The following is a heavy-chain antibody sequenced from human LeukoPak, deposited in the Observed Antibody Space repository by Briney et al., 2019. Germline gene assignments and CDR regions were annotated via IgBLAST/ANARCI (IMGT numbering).Heavy chain of an antibody. D-gene: IGHD6-19*01. V-gene: IGHV3-30-3*01. CDR2: ISYDGSNK. Sequence: GGSLRLSCAASGFTFSSHAMHWVRQAPGKGLEWVAVISYDGSNKYYADSVKGRFTISRDNSKNTLYLQMNSLRAEDTAVYYCARPRSGWYYFEYWGQGTLVTVSS. CDR1: GFTFSSHA. J-gene: IGHJ4*02. CDR3: ARPRSGWYYFEY.